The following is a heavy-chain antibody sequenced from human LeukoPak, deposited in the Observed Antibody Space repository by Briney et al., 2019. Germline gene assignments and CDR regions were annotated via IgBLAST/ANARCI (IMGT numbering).Heavy chain of an antibody. Sequence: PSETLSLTCTVSGGSVSSGSYYWSWIRQPPGRGLEWIGYIYYSGSTNYNPSLKSRVTISVDTSKNQFSLKLSSVTAADTAVYYCAREVLPYNWNDVYWGQGTLVTVSS. V-gene: IGHV4-61*01. D-gene: IGHD1-20*01. J-gene: IGHJ4*02. CDR3: AREVLPYNWNDVY. CDR2: IYYSGST. CDR1: GGSVSSGSYY.